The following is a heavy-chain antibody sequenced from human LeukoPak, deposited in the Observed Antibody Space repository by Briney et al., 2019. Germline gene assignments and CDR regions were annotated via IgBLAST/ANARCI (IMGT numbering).Heavy chain of an antibody. D-gene: IGHD6-13*01. Sequence: PSETLSLTCTVSGGSVSGFYWSWIRQPPGKGLEWIGSVYYSGGTNYNPSLKSRVAISADTSKNQFSLKLSSVTAADTAVYYCAREVLAAAGTYDYWGQGTLVTVSS. J-gene: IGHJ4*02. CDR2: VYYSGGT. CDR3: AREVLAAAGTYDY. V-gene: IGHV4-59*02. CDR1: GGSVSGFY.